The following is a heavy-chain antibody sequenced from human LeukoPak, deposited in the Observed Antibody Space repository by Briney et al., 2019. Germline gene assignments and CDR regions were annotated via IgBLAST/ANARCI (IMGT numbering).Heavy chain of an antibody. CDR1: GFSFRDYW. J-gene: IGHJ4*02. CDR3: ARDIGSGSYYPVSYYFDY. CDR2: MSPDGSDK. Sequence: GGSLRLSCAASGFSFRDYWMSWVRQAPGKGLEWVADMSPDGSDKTYVDSVKGRLTISRDNAKQSLYLQMDSLTAEDTAVYYCARDIGSGSYYPVSYYFDYWGQGTLVTVSS. V-gene: IGHV3-7*01. D-gene: IGHD3-10*01.